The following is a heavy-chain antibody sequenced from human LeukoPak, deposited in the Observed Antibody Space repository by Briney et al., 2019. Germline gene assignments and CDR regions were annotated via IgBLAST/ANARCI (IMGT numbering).Heavy chain of an antibody. CDR2: ISGSGGSST. V-gene: IGHV3-23*01. CDR1: GFTFISYA. D-gene: IGHD2-15*01. Sequence: PGESLRLSCAASGFTFISYAMSWVRQAPGKGLEWVSSISGSGGSSTYYADSVKGRFTISRDNSKNTLYLQMNSLRAEDTAVYYCAKATCSGASCYRFDYWGQGTLVTVSS. CDR3: AKATCSGASCYRFDY. J-gene: IGHJ4*02.